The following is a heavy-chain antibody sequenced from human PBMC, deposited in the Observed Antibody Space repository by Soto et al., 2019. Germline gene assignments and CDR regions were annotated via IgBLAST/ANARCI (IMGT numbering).Heavy chain of an antibody. J-gene: IGHJ5*02. D-gene: IGHD4-17*01. CDR2: IFYSGAT. CDR3: ARVQPYDYGANSGWFDP. CDR1: GGPISSGGYY. Sequence: QVQLQESGPGLVTPSQALSLTCSVSGGPISSGGYYWSWIRQHPGKGLEWIGYIFYSGATYYNPSLKSRSFISVDTSENQFSLRLSSVTAADTAVYYCARVQPYDYGANSGWFDPWGQGTLVTVSA. V-gene: IGHV4-31*03.